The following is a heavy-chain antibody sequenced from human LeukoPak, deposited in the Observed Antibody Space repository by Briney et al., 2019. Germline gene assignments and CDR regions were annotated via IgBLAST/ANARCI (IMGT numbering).Heavy chain of an antibody. CDR3: ATGYYDSSGYYPKH. CDR2: FDPEDGET. D-gene: IGHD3-22*01. CDR1: GYTLTELS. Sequence: ASVKVSCKDPGYTLTELSMHWVRQAPGKGLEWMGGFDPEDGETIYAQKFQGRVTMTEDTSTDTAYMELSSLRSEDTAVYYCATGYYDSSGYYPKHWGQGTLVTVSS. V-gene: IGHV1-24*01. J-gene: IGHJ1*01.